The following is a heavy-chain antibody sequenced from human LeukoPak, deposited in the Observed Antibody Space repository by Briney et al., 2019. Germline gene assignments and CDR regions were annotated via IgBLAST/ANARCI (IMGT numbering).Heavy chain of an antibody. CDR2: INPSGGST. D-gene: IGHD3-3*01. V-gene: IGHV1-46*01. Sequence: ASVKVSCKASGYTFTSYYMHWVRQAPGQGLEWMGIINPSGGSTSYAQKFQGRVTMTRDTSISTAYMELSRLRSDDTAVYYCARVSGVITIFGVVTGDAFDIWGQGTMVTVSS. CDR1: GYTFTSYY. J-gene: IGHJ3*02. CDR3: ARVSGVITIFGVVTGDAFDI.